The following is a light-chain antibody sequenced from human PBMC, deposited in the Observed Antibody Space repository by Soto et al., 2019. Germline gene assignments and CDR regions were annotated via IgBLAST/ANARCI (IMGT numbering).Light chain of an antibody. CDR1: QSLLHSNGYNY. CDR2: LGS. Sequence: DIVMTQSPLSLPVTPGEPASSSCRSSQSLLHSNGYNYLAWYLQKPGQSPQVLIYLGSNRASGVPDRFSGRGTGTDFTLNISRVEAEDVGVYYCMQVLQSPRSFGPGTKVDIK. CDR3: MQVLQSPRS. J-gene: IGKJ3*01. V-gene: IGKV2-28*01.